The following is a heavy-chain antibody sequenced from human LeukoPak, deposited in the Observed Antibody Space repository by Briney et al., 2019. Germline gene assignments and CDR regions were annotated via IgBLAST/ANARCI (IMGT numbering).Heavy chain of an antibody. D-gene: IGHD5-24*01. Sequence: PGGSLRLSCAASGFTFSSYWMHWVRQAPGKGLVWVSRINSDGSSTSYADSVKGRFTISRDNAKNTLYLQMNSLRAEDTAVYYCARGLVEMATIAPFDYWGQGTLATVSS. CDR3: ARGLVEMATIAPFDY. CDR2: INSDGSST. V-gene: IGHV3-74*01. CDR1: GFTFSSYW. J-gene: IGHJ4*02.